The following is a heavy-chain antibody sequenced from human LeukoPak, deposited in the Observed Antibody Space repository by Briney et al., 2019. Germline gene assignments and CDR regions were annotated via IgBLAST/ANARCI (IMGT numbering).Heavy chain of an antibody. Sequence: GGSLRLSCAASGFTFSDYCMSWIRQAPGKGLEWVSYISSSGSTIYYADSVKGRFTISRDNAKNSLYLQMNSLRAEDTAVYFCARGSPDGSGSYYPGDYWGQGTLVTVSS. CDR2: ISSSGSTI. CDR1: GFTFSDYC. CDR3: ARGSPDGSGSYYPGDY. V-gene: IGHV3-11*04. J-gene: IGHJ4*02. D-gene: IGHD3-10*01.